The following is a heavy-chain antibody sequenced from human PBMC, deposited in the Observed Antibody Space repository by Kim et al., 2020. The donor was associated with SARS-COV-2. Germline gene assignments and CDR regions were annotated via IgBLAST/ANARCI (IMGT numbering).Heavy chain of an antibody. V-gene: IGHV4-34*01. D-gene: IGHD3-10*01. Sequence: SETLSLTCAVYGGSFSGYYWSWIRQPPGKGLEWIGEINHSGSTNYNPSLKSRVTISVDTSKNQFSLKLSSVTAADTAVYYCARGSRFKGYGMDVWGQGTTVTVSS. J-gene: IGHJ6*02. CDR2: INHSGST. CDR3: ARGSRFKGYGMDV. CDR1: GGSFSGYY.